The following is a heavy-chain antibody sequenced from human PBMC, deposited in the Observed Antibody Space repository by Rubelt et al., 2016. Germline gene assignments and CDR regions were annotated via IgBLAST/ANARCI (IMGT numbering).Heavy chain of an antibody. CDR3: ARESSSGWYIDY. Sequence: QVQLVQSGSELKKPGASVKVSCKASGYTFTGYYMHWVRQAPGQGLEWVGRINPNSGGTNYAQKFQGRVTRTRDTSITTAYMGLSRLRSDDTAVFYCARESSSGWYIDYWGQGTLVTVSS. CDR1: GYTFTGYY. V-gene: IGHV1-2*06. D-gene: IGHD6-19*01. CDR2: INPNSGGT. J-gene: IGHJ4*02.